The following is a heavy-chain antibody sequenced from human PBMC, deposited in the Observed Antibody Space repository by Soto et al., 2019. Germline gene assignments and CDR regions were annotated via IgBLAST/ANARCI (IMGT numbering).Heavy chain of an antibody. CDR3: VSDRGYGHASVPYP. D-gene: IGHD5-18*01. CDR2: ISYDGGLQ. CDR1: GFTFTSYG. J-gene: IGHJ5*02. Sequence: QAHLVESGGGVVQPGRSLRLSCAASGFTFTSYGMHWVRQAPGTRLEWVAVISYDGGLQHYADSVKGRFTISRDNSKNMVLLQMNSRRAEDTAVYYCVSDRGYGHASVPYPWGQGTLVSVSS. V-gene: IGHV3-30*03.